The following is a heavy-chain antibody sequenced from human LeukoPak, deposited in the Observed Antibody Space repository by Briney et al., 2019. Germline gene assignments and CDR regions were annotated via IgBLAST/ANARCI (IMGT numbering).Heavy chain of an antibody. CDR2: ISGSGGST. CDR1: GFTFNSYA. J-gene: IGHJ4*02. D-gene: IGHD4-23*01. Sequence: GGSLRLSCAASGFTFNSYAMNWVRQAPGKGLEWVSSISGSGGSTYYADSVKGRFTISRDSSKNTLYLQMNSLRVEDTAVYYCAKDRAYGGNGIAYWGQGTLVTVSS. CDR3: AKDRAYGGNGIAY. V-gene: IGHV3-23*01.